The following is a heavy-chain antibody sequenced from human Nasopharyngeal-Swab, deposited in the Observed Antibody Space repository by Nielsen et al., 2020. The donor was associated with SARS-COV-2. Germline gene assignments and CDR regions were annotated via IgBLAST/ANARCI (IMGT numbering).Heavy chain of an antibody. CDR2: FYSGGSST. D-gene: IGHD4-17*01. CDR3: ALSRDYGTFNY. Sequence: GESLKISCAASGSTFSGYAMTWVRQAPGKGLEWVSTFYSGGSSTFYAEPVKGRFTISSDNAKNTLYLQMNSLRVEDTAEYYCALSRDYGTFNYWGQGTLVTVSS. V-gene: IGHV3-23*03. J-gene: IGHJ4*02. CDR1: GSTFSGYA.